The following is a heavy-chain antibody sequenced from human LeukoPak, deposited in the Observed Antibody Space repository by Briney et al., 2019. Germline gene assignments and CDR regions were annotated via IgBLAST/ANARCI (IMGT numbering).Heavy chain of an antibody. Sequence: ASVKVSCKASGYTFTSYYMHWVRQATGQGLEWMGWMNPNSGNTGYAQKFQGRVTMTRNTSISTAYMELSSLRSEDTAVYYCARGRWVLDPWGQGTLVTVSS. V-gene: IGHV1-8*02. D-gene: IGHD5-24*01. J-gene: IGHJ5*02. CDR1: GYTFTSYY. CDR2: MNPNSGNT. CDR3: ARGRWVLDP.